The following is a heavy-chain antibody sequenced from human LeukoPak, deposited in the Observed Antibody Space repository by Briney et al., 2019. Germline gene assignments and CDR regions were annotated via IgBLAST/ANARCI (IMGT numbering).Heavy chain of an antibody. D-gene: IGHD6-13*01. CDR2: IHDGGSPI. CDR1: GFTFSSYG. Sequence: GGSLRLSCAASGFTFSSYGMTWVRQAPGKGLGWISYIHDGGSPIYYADSVRGRFTVSRDNAKNSLYLQMNSLRAEDTALYYCARGGSSWFSYWGQGTLVTVSS. J-gene: IGHJ4*02. CDR3: ARGGSSWFSY. V-gene: IGHV3-48*01.